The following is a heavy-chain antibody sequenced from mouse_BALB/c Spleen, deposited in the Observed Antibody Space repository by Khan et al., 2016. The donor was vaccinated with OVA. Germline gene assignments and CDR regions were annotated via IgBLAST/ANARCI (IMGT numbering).Heavy chain of an antibody. CDR3: ARGPYWYFDV. J-gene: IGHJ1*01. V-gene: IGHV14-3*02. CDR1: GFNIKDTY. Sequence: VRLQQPGAELVKPGASVKLSCTASGFNIKDTYMHWVKQRPEQCLEWIGRIDPANGHTKYDPKFQGKATITADTSSNTAYLQLSSLTSEDTAVYYCARGPYWYFDVWGAGTTVTGSS. CDR2: IDPANGHT.